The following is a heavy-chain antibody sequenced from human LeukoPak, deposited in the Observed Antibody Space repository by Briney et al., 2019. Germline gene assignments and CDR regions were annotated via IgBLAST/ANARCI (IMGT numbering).Heavy chain of an antibody. CDR3: ARGNGYSYGYANDY. CDR1: GFTFSSYG. Sequence: GGSLRLSCAASGFTFSSYGMSWVRQAPGKGLEWVSAISGSGGSTYYADSVKGRFTISRDNSKNTLYLQMNSLRAEDTAVYYCARGNGYSYGYANDYWGQGTLVTVSS. CDR2: ISGSGGST. V-gene: IGHV3-23*01. J-gene: IGHJ4*02. D-gene: IGHD5-18*01.